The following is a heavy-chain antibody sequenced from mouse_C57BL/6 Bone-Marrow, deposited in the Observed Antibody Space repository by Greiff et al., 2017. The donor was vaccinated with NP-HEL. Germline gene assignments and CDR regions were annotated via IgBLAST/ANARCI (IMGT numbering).Heavy chain of an antibody. Sequence: VQLQQSGAELVKPGASVKLSCKASGYTFTSYWMQWVKQRPGQGLEWIGEIDPSDGYTNYNQQFKGKATLTVDTSSSTDYMKLSSLTSEDAAVEYCARERYYYGSSYYFDYGGRGTTLTVSS. CDR1: GYTFTSYW. CDR3: ARERYYYGSSYYFDY. CDR2: IDPSDGYT. J-gene: IGHJ2*01. D-gene: IGHD1-1*01. V-gene: IGHV1-50*01.